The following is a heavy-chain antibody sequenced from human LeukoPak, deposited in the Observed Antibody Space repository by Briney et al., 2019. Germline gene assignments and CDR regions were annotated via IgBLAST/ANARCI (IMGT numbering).Heavy chain of an antibody. CDR1: GFTFSSYS. CDR3: ARGVTAAGNYFDY. CDR2: ISSSSSTI. D-gene: IGHD6-13*01. V-gene: IGHV3-48*01. J-gene: IGHJ4*02. Sequence: GGSLRLSCAASGFTFSSYSMNWVRQAPGKGLEWVSYISSSSSTIYYADSVKGRFTISRDNAKSSMYLQMNSLRAEDTAVYYCARGVTAAGNYFDYWGQGTLVTVSS.